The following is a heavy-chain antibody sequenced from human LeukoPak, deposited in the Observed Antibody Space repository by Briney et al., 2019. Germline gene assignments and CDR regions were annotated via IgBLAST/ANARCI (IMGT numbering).Heavy chain of an antibody. CDR1: GFTFISYG. Sequence: GGSLRLSCAASGFTFISYGMQWVRQAPGKGLVWVSRINTDGSSTSYADSVKGRFTFSRDNAKNTVYLQVNSLRAEDTAVYFCTRELPREVTLDYWGQGTLVTVSS. V-gene: IGHV3-74*01. CDR3: TRELPREVTLDY. CDR2: INTDGSST. D-gene: IGHD2-21*02. J-gene: IGHJ4*01.